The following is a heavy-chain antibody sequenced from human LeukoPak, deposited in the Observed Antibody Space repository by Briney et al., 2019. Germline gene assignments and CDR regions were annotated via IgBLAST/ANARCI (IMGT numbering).Heavy chain of an antibody. CDR3: ARVYGDYIPFDP. CDR2: I. V-gene: IGHV4-39*01. CDR1: AASISSSLYY. D-gene: IGHD4-17*01. Sequence: SETLSLTCTLSAASISSSLYYWGWIRQPPGKGLEWIGTINPSLKSRVTMSIDTSKNQFSLQLSSVTAADTAVYYCARVYGDYIPFDPWGQGTLVTVSS. J-gene: IGHJ5*02.